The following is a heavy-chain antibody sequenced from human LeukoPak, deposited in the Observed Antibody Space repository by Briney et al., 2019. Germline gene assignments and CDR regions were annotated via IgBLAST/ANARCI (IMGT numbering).Heavy chain of an antibody. CDR1: GNTLTDFS. Sequence: ASLKVSCKVSGNTLTDFSMHWERQAPGKGLEWMGGLNREDDEAIYAPHFQGRVSVTEDTSTDTAYMELSNLRSEDTAVYYCATLDSYYDNSGRPLLPDWGQGTLVTVSS. V-gene: IGHV1-24*01. D-gene: IGHD3-22*01. J-gene: IGHJ4*02. CDR3: ATLDSYYDNSGRPLLPD. CDR2: LNREDDEA.